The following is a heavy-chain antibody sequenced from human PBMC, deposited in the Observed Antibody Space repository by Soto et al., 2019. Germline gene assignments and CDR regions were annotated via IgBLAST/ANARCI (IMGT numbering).Heavy chain of an antibody. CDR1: GYTFSSYH. CDR2: ISAYNGNT. Sequence: QIQLVQSGAEVKKPGASVKVSCKASGYTFSSYHITWVRQAPGQGLEWMGWISAYNGNTNYAQNLPGRDTMTTDPSTSTAYMELRSLRSDDTAVYYCARDLPPVDYWGQGTLVTVSS. V-gene: IGHV1-18*01. CDR3: ARDLPPVDY. J-gene: IGHJ4*02.